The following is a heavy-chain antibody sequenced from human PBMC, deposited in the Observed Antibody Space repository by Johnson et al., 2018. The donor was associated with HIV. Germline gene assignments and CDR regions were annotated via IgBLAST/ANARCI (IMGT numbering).Heavy chain of an antibody. CDR1: GFSFEEYA. CDR3: TTGVFHAFDM. Sequence: VHLVESGGGLVQPGRSLRLSCAASGFSFEEYAMHWVRQVPGKGLEWVSGVSWNSGSIAYADSVKGRFTISRDNAKNSLYLQMNSLRAEDTAVYYCTTGVFHAFDMWGQGTMVTVSS. J-gene: IGHJ3*02. D-gene: IGHD3-10*01. V-gene: IGHV3-9*01. CDR2: VSWNSGSI.